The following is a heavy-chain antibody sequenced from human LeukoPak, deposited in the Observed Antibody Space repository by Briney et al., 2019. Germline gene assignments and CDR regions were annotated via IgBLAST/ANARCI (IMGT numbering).Heavy chain of an antibody. Sequence: SETLSLTCTVSGGSISSYYWSWIRQPPGKGLEWIGYIYYSGSTNYNPSLKSRVTISVDTSKNQFSLKLSSVTAADTAVYYCARQGDYRTYYYYYGMDVWGQGTTVTVSS. CDR3: ARQGDYRTYYYYYGMDV. D-gene: IGHD4-17*01. CDR1: GGSISSYY. CDR2: IYYSGST. V-gene: IGHV4-59*08. J-gene: IGHJ6*02.